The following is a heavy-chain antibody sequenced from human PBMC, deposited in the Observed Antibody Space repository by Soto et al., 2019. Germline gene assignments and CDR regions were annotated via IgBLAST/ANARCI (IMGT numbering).Heavy chain of an antibody. Sequence: SETLSLTCTVSGGSISSYYWSWIRQPPGKGLEWIGYIYYSGSTNYNPSLKSRVTISVDTSKNQFSLKLISVTAADTAVYYCARVESSSWYGGGHWFDPWGQGTLVTVS. CDR3: ARVESSSWYGGGHWFDP. CDR2: IYYSGST. J-gene: IGHJ5*02. D-gene: IGHD6-13*01. CDR1: GGSISSYY. V-gene: IGHV4-59*01.